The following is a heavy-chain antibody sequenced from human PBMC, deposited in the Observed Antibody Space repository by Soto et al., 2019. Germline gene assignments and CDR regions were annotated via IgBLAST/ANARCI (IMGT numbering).Heavy chain of an antibody. Sequence: PGGSLRLSCAASGFTFSSYGMHWVRQAPGKGLEWVAVIWYDGSNKYYADSVKGRFTISRDNSKNTLYLQMNSLRAEDTAVYYCARDRDFWIGYYTPEGMDIWGQGTTVTVS. CDR1: GFTFSSYG. V-gene: IGHV3-33*01. CDR2: IWYDGSNK. J-gene: IGHJ6*02. D-gene: IGHD3-3*01. CDR3: ARDRDFWIGYYTPEGMDI.